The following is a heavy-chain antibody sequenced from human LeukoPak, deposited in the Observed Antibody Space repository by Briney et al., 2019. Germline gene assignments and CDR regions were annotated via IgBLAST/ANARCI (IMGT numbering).Heavy chain of an antibody. CDR1: GGTFSSYA. Sequence: SVKVSCKASGGTFSSYAISWVRQAPGQGLEWMGGIIPIFGTANYAQKFQGRVTITADESTSTAYMELSSLRSEDTAVYYCARGAWRDCSSTSCFDAFDIWGQGTMVTVSS. V-gene: IGHV1-69*01. J-gene: IGHJ3*02. D-gene: IGHD2-2*01. CDR2: IIPIFGTA. CDR3: ARGAWRDCSSTSCFDAFDI.